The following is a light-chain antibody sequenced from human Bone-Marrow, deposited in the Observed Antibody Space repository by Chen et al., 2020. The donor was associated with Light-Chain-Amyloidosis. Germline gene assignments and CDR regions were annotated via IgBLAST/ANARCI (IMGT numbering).Light chain of an antibody. J-gene: IGLJ1*01. CDR3: ASYAGTSLYV. CDR2: EVT. V-gene: IGLV2-8*01. Sequence: QSALPLPPSVSGSPGQSVTISCTASSSDVGGYNYVSWYQHHPGKAPTLMIYEVTKRPSGGPDRFSGSKSGNTASLTVSGLQAEDAADYYCASYAGTSLYVFGSGTKLTVL. CDR1: SSDVGGYNY.